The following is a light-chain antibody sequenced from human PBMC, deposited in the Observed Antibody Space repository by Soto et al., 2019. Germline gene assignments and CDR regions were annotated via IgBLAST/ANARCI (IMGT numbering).Light chain of an antibody. Sequence: DIQMTQSPSSLSASVGDRVTITCRASQSIGNRLNWYRQKPGKPPDLLIYAASSLHSGVPSRFSGSGSGTDFTLTISSLQPEDFATFYCQQSYSSWTFGKGTKVDIK. CDR1: QSIGNR. V-gene: IGKV1-39*01. J-gene: IGKJ1*01. CDR2: AAS. CDR3: QQSYSSWT.